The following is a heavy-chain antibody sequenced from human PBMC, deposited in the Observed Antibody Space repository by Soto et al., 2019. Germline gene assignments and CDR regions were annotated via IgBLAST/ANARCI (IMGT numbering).Heavy chain of an antibody. CDR3: ARVYRITMVRGELSEY. CDR1: GYTFTSYG. V-gene: IGHV1-18*01. CDR2: ISAYNGNT. Sequence: QVQLVQSGAEVKKPGASVKVSCKASGYTFTSYGISWVRQAPGQGLEWMGWISAYNGNTNYAQKRQGRVTMTTATSTSTAYMELRSLRSDDTAAYYCARVYRITMVRGELSEYWGQGTLVTVSS. D-gene: IGHD3-10*01. J-gene: IGHJ4*02.